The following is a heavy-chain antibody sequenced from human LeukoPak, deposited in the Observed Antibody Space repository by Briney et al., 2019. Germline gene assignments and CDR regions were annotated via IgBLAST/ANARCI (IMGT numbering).Heavy chain of an antibody. D-gene: IGHD4-17*01. CDR1: GDSISSHY. J-gene: IGHJ2*01. CDR2: VYHTGST. Sequence: SETLSRTCNGSGDSISSHYWSWIRQPPGKGLEWIGFVYHTGSTNYNPSLKSRVTISVDTSKNQFSLKMRSVTAADTAVYYCAAKVTTRWYFDLWGRGTLVTVSS. V-gene: IGHV4-59*11. CDR3: AAKVTTRWYFDL.